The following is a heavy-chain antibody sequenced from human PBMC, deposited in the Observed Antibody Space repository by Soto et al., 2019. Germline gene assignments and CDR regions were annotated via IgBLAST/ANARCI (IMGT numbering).Heavy chain of an antibody. J-gene: IGHJ6*02. CDR1: GYTFTSYG. CDR3: ARDLAVADHYYYYDMDV. D-gene: IGHD6-19*01. Sequence: ASVKVSCKASGYTFTSYGISWVRQAPGQGLEWMGWISAYNGNTNYAQKLQGRVTMTTDTSTSTAYMELRSPRSDDTAVYYCARDLAVADHYYYYDMDVWGQGTTVTAS. CDR2: ISAYNGNT. V-gene: IGHV1-18*01.